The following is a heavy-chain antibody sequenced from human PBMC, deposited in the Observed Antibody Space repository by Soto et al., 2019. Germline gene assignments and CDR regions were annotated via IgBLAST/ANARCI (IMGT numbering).Heavy chain of an antibody. CDR2: MNPNSGNT. Sequence: GASGEVCRKASGCTFTNFCIKWGRQANWQRLEWMGWMNPNSGNTGYAQKFQGRVTMTRNTSISTAYMELSSLRSEDTAVYYCARNLDVLWFGDSFGMDVWGQGTTVTVSS. V-gene: IGHV1-8*01. CDR1: GCTFTNFC. CDR3: ARNLDVLWFGDSFGMDV. J-gene: IGHJ6*02. D-gene: IGHD3-10*01.